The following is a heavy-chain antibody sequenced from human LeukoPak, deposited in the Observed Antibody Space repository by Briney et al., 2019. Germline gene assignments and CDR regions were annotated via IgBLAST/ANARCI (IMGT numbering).Heavy chain of an antibody. CDR3: ADLGDYGVG. D-gene: IGHD4-17*01. CDR2: IKSRTAGGTI. Sequence: GVFRRLSCAASGFTYRNAWMSGVLQDQGKGLEWVARIKSRTAGGTIEYAAPVKGRFSISRDNSKNTLYLQITSLKTEDTAVYYCADLGDYGVGWGQGTLVTVSS. V-gene: IGHV3-15*01. CDR1: GFTYRNAW. J-gene: IGHJ1*01.